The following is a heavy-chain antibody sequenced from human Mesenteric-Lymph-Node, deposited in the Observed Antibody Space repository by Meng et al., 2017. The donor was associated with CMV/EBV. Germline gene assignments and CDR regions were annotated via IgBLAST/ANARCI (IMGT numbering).Heavy chain of an antibody. Sequence: GSLRLSCVASGFTFSSYWMTWARQPPGKGLEWIGEINHSGSTNYNPSLKSRVTISVDTSKNQFSLKLSSVTAADTAVYYCARAVRVVPAATKAYYYYGMDVWGQGTTVTVSS. J-gene: IGHJ6*02. V-gene: IGHV4-34*01. CDR1: GFTFSSYW. CDR2: INHSGST. D-gene: IGHD2-2*01. CDR3: ARAVRVVPAATKAYYYYGMDV.